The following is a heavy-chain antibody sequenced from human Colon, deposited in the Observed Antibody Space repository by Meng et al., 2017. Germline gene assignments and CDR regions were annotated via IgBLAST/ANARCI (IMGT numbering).Heavy chain of an antibody. Sequence: SQTLSLTCAISGHSVPSDSAACNWIRQSPSRGLEWLGRTFHRSKWYNDYAAFVRSRITVSPDTSKNQFPLALNSVTPEDTAVYYCAREGTLVRGVINQLEYWGQGTLVTVSS. D-gene: IGHD3-10*01. V-gene: IGHV6-1*01. CDR1: GHSVPSDSAA. J-gene: IGHJ4*02. CDR2: TFHRSKWYN. CDR3: AREGTLVRGVINQLEY.